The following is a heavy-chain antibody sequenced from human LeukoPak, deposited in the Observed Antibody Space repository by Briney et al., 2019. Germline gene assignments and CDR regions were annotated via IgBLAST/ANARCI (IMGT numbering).Heavy chain of an antibody. J-gene: IGHJ4*02. D-gene: IGHD4-17*01. V-gene: IGHV3-53*01. CDR3: ARRAGEYSHPYDY. CDR2: IYSGGNT. CDR1: GFTFSSNS. Sequence: GGSLRLSCTVSGFTFSSNSMSWVRQAPGKGLEWGSFIYSGGNTHYSDSVKGGFTISRDNSKTTLYLQMDSLRADDTAVYYCARRAGEYSHPYDYWGQGTLVTVSS.